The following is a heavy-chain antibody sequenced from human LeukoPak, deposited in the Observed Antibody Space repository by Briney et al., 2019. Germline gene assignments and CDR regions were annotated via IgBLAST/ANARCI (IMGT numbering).Heavy chain of an antibody. CDR2: IYTSGST. J-gene: IGHJ5*02. D-gene: IGHD4-17*01. V-gene: IGHV4-59*10. CDR1: GGSFSGYY. Sequence: SETLSLTCAVYGGSFSGYYWSWIRQPAGKGLEWIGRIYTSGSTNYNPSLKSRVTMSVDTSKNQFSLKLSSVTAADTAVYYCARGPTLTVTTSSGWFDPWGQGTLVTVSS. CDR3: ARGPTLTVTTSSGWFDP.